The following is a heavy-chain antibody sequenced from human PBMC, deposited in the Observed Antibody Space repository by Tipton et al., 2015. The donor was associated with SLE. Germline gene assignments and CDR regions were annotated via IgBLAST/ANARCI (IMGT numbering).Heavy chain of an antibody. J-gene: IGHJ4*02. CDR2: IYYSGRT. Sequence: LRLSCTVSGGSINSSSYYWGWIRQPPGKGLEWIGSIYYSGRTYYNPSLKSRVTVSVDTSKNQFSLKLSSVTAADTAVYYCARHGRGSAFFDYWGQGNLVTVSS. V-gene: IGHV4-39*07. CDR1: GGSINSSSYY. D-gene: IGHD2-2*01. CDR3: ARHGRGSAFFDY.